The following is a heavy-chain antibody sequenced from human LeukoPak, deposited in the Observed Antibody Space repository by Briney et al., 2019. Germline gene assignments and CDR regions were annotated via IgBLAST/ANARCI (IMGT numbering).Heavy chain of an antibody. CDR2: ISWNSGSI. J-gene: IGHJ6*02. CDR3: AKVTPRYYYYYGMDV. CDR1: GFTFYDYA. Sequence: GGSLRLSCAASGFTFYDYAMHWVRQAPGKGLEWVSGISWNSGSIGYADSVKGRFTISRDNAKNSLYLQMNSLRAEDTALYYCAKVTPRYYYYYGMDVWGQGTTVTVSS. V-gene: IGHV3-9*01.